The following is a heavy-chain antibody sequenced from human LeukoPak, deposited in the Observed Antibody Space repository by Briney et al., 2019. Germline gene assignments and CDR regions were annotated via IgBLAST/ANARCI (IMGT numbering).Heavy chain of an antibody. V-gene: IGHV4-39*07. CDR2: IYNSGNT. CDR3: ARGRVTMIVVVIPHYYMDV. J-gene: IGHJ6*03. D-gene: IGHD3-22*01. CDR1: GGSISSSSYY. Sequence: PSETLSLTCTVSGGSISSSSYYWGWIRQPPGKGLEWIGSIYNSGNTYYTPSLKSRVTISVDTSKNQFSLKLSSVTAADTAVYYCARGRVTMIVVVIPHYYMDVWGKGTTVTVSS.